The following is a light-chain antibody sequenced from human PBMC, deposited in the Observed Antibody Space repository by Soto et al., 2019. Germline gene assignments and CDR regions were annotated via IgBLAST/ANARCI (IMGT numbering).Light chain of an antibody. CDR1: RSNIGSNY. Sequence: QSVLTQPPSASRTPGQRVTISCSGSRSNIGSNYVYWYQQLPGTAPKLLIYRNNQRPSGVPDRFSGSKSGTSASLAISGLRSEDEADYYCAAWDDSLSVVVFGGGTKLTVL. CDR2: RNN. J-gene: IGLJ2*01. CDR3: AAWDDSLSVVV. V-gene: IGLV1-47*01.